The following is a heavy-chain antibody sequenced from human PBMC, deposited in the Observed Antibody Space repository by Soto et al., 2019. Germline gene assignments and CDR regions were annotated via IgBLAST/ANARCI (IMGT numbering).Heavy chain of an antibody. CDR2: IYYTGNS. CDR3: AREQWGFDS. J-gene: IGHJ4*02. V-gene: IGHV4-31*01. CDR1: NGSISTNGHY. Sequence: QVQLQESGPELVKSSQTLSLTCTVSNGSISTNGHYWTWIRQRPGKGLEWIAYIYYTGNSYYNPSLKSLLTISIDTSKNQFSLTLRSVTAADTAVYYCAREQWGFDSWGQGTLVTVSS. D-gene: IGHD6-19*01.